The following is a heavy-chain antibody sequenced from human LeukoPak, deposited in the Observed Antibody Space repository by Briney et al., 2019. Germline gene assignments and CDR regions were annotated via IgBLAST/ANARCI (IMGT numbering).Heavy chain of an antibody. Sequence: GGSLRLSCAASGFTFSSYAMSWVRQAPGKGLEWVSAISGSGGSTYYADSVKGRFTISRDNSKNTLYLQMNCLRAEDTAVYYCAKFLPTHIVVANYYFDYWGQGTLVTVSS. CDR2: ISGSGGST. CDR3: AKFLPTHIVVANYYFDY. J-gene: IGHJ4*02. V-gene: IGHV3-23*01. CDR1: GFTFSSYA. D-gene: IGHD2-21*01.